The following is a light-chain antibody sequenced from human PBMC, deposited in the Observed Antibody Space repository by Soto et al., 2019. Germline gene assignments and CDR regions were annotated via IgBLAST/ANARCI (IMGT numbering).Light chain of an antibody. J-gene: IGKJ1*01. V-gene: IGKV3-15*01. CDR1: QSISSN. Sequence: EIVMTQSPATLSVSPGERATLSCRGSQSISSNLAWYQQKPGQAPRLLMYGASTRATAIPARFSGSGSGTEFTLTISSLQSEDFAVYYCQHYNNWPRTFGLGTKVEIK. CDR2: GAS. CDR3: QHYNNWPRT.